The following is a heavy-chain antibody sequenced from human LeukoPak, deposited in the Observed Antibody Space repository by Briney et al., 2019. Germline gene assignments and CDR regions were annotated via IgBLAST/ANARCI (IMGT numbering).Heavy chain of an antibody. Sequence: GGSLRLSCAASGFTFTSYAMNWVRQAPGKGLEWVSSISGSAVNTYFTDSVKGRFAISRDNSNSTLYLQMNSLRAEDTAIYYCTKGPFYDSSGYDDYWGQGTLVTVSS. V-gene: IGHV3-23*01. D-gene: IGHD3-22*01. J-gene: IGHJ4*02. CDR1: GFTFTSYA. CDR2: ISGSAVNT. CDR3: TKGPFYDSSGYDDY.